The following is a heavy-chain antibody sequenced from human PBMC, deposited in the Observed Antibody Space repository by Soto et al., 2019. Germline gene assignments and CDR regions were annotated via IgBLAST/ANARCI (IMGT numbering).Heavy chain of an antibody. CDR1: GDAFQSYA. CDR2: IIPSYDRT. CDR3: ARDPTNDYGDDTFDY. J-gene: IGHJ4*02. D-gene: IGHD4-17*01. V-gene: IGHV1-69*06. Sequence: QVLLLQSGSEVKKPGSSVKVSCKASGDAFQSYAIHWVRQAPGQRLEYMGRIIPSYDRTKYAQKFQGRLTVTADMYTSTVYMELSSLRSEDTAVYYCARDPTNDYGDDTFDYWGQGTKVIVSS.